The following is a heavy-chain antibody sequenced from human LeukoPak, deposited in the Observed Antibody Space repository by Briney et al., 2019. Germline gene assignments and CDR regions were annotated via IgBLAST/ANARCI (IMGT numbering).Heavy chain of an antibody. CDR1: GFTFSSYW. Sequence: PGGSLRLSCAASGFTFSSYWMPWVRHAPGKGLVWVSRINSDGSSISYADSVKGRFTISRDNPKNTLYLQMNSLGAEDTAVYFCAKRGVVIRVILVGFHKEAYYFDSWGQGALVTVPS. D-gene: IGHD3-22*01. CDR2: INSDGSSI. J-gene: IGHJ4*02. CDR3: AKRGVVIRVILVGFHKEAYYFDS. V-gene: IGHV3-74*01.